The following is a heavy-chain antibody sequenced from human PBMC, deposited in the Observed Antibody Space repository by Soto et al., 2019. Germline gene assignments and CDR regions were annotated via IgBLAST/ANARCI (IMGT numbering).Heavy chain of an antibody. D-gene: IGHD2-2*01. CDR2: ITHSGTT. Sequence: PSETLSLTCAVYGGSFGGFYWSWIRQTPGKGLEWIGEITHSGTTKYNPSLKSRVTISVDKSKQQFSLKLTSVTAADTAVYYCAVGFFSRIDCFNNWFVPWGPGTLVTVFS. CDR1: GGSFGGFY. V-gene: IGHV4-34*01. J-gene: IGHJ5*02. CDR3: AVGFFSRIDCFNNWFVP.